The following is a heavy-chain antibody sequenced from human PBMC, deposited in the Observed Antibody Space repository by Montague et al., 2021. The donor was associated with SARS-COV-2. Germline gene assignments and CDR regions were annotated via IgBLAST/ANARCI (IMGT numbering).Heavy chain of an antibody. Sequence: SETLSLTCAVYGGSFSAAFWLWIRHHPGKGLEWLGEIKQSGTTKYNPSVESRVLISGATAENQVALRLTAVTVAETAVYYCAKTGGFSEILADYDNPRDVPLRPGEKRVPRPRRAFDIGGPGQLVTVSS. D-gene: IGHD3-9*01. V-gene: IGHV4-34*01. CDR2: IKQSGTT. CDR1: GGSFSAAF. CDR3: AKTGGFSEILADYDNPRDVPLRPGEKRVPRPRRAFDI. J-gene: IGHJ3*02.